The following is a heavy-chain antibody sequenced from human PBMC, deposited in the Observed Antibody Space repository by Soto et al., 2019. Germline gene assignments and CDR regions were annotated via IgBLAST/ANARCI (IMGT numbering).Heavy chain of an antibody. CDR2: ISSGGGTI. CDR1: GFTFSSYE. J-gene: IGHJ3*02. Sequence: GGSLRLSCAASGFTFSSYEMDWVRQAPGKGLEWVAYISSGGGTIFYADSVKGRFTISRDDADNSLYLQMNSLRAEDTAVYHCTKEKSVMYSGYDAFDIWGRGTMVTVSS. V-gene: IGHV3-48*03. D-gene: IGHD5-12*01. CDR3: TKEKSVMYSGYDAFDI.